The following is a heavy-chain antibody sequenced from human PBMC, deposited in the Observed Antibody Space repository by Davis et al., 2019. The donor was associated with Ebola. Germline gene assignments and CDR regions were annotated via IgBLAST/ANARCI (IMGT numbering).Heavy chain of an antibody. D-gene: IGHD6-19*01. CDR2: ISSSSYI. CDR3: ARVGGWYGNIDY. J-gene: IGHJ4*02. V-gene: IGHV3-21*01. Sequence: GGSLRLSCAASGFTFSSYSMNWVRQAPGKGLEWVSSISSSSYIYYADSVKGRFTISRDNAKNSLYLQMNSLRAEDTAVYYCARVGGWYGNIDYWGQGTLVTVSS. CDR1: GFTFSSYS.